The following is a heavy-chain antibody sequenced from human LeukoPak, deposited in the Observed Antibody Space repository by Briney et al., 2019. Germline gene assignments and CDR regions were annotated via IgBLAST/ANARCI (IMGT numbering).Heavy chain of an antibody. CDR3: AREVRSSSWYFGY. J-gene: IGHJ4*02. CDR2: IYTSGCT. Sequence: SETLSLTCTVSGDSISRYYGRWLRQPAGRGLEWIGHIYTSGCTNYNPSLKSRVTMSVDTSKNQFSLKLSSVTAADTAVYYCAREVRSSSWYFGYWGQGALVTVSS. V-gene: IGHV4-4*07. CDR1: GDSISRYY. D-gene: IGHD6-13*01.